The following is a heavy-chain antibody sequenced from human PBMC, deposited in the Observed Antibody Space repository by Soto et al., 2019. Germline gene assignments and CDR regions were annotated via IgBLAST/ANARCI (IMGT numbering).Heavy chain of an antibody. V-gene: IGHV3-23*01. CDR2: ISGGGDST. J-gene: IGHJ5*02. CDR3: SKWDGYGDQ. Sequence: EVQLLESGGGLVQPGGSLRLSGAASGFTFSTNSMTWVRQAPGKGLEWVCGISGGGDSTHYADSVKGRFTISRDNSKNMVYLQMNSLTADDTAVYFCSKWDGYGDQWGQGTLVTVSS. D-gene: IGHD5-12*01. CDR1: GFTFSTNS.